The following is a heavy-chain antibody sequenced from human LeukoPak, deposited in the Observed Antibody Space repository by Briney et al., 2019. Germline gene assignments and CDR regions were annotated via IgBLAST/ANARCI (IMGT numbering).Heavy chain of an antibody. J-gene: IGHJ4*02. CDR2: IKQDGSEK. D-gene: IGHD6-13*01. V-gene: IGHV3-7*01. CDR1: GFTFSSYW. CDR3: ARDSGTAAADDY. Sequence: GGSLRLSCAASGFTFSSYWMSWVRQAPGKGLEWVANIKQDGSEKYYVGSVKGRFTISRDNAENALYLQMNSLRDEDTAVYYCARDSGTAAADDYWGRGTLVTVSS.